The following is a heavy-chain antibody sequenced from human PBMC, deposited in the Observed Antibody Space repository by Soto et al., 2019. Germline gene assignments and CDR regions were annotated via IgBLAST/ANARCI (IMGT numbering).Heavy chain of an antibody. D-gene: IGHD3-3*01. J-gene: IGHJ6*03. V-gene: IGHV4-59*02. CDR1: GDSVTSHY. CDR2: ISYTGST. Sequence: SETLSLTCSFSGDSVTSHYLTWIRQSPEKGLEWIGYISYTGSTHYNATLKSRVTISVDTSNNQFSLNLSSVTAADTAVYYCARLGFWSGSYYYMDVWGKGTTVTVSS. CDR3: ARLGFWSGSYYYMDV.